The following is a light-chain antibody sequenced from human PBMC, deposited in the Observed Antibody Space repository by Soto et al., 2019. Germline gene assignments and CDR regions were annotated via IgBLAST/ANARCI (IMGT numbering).Light chain of an antibody. CDR3: QQYNNDPLT. V-gene: IGKV1-5*01. J-gene: IGKJ1*01. Sequence: DIQMTQSPSTLSASIRDRVTITCRASQKISGWLAWYQQKPGKAPKLLIYDASSLQSGVPSRFSGSGSGTEFTLTISSLQHDDFATYYCQQYNNDPLTFGQGTKVEIK. CDR2: DAS. CDR1: QKISGW.